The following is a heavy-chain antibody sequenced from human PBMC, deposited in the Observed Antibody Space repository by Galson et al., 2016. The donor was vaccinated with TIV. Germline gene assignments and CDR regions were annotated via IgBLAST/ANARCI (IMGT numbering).Heavy chain of an antibody. J-gene: IGHJ4*02. CDR3: ASGFNYGDFGGPEFDY. V-gene: IGHV3-33*01. D-gene: IGHD4-17*01. CDR1: GFSFSTYG. CDR2: IWYDGSHT. Sequence: SLRLSCAASGFSFSTYGMHWVRQAPGKGLEWLAAIWYDGSHTYYGDSVKGQFTISRDNSKNTLYLQMNSLRAEDTAVYYCASGFNYGDFGGPEFDYWGRGTLATVSS.